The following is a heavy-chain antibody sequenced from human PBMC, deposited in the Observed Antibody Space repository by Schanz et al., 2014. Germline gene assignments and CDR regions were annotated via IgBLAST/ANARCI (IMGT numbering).Heavy chain of an antibody. D-gene: IGHD5-12*01. V-gene: IGHV1-18*01. J-gene: IGHJ3*02. CDR2: ISPYTGNT. Sequence: QVQLVQSGDEVKKPGASVKVSCKTSGYTFSDYGITWVRQAPGQGLEWVGWISPYTGNTHYFDKMEGRVTMTTDTSTSTAYMELSSLRSDDTAVYYCARGGGPEDVFDIWGQGTILAVSS. CDR1: GYTFSDYG. CDR3: ARGGGPEDVFDI.